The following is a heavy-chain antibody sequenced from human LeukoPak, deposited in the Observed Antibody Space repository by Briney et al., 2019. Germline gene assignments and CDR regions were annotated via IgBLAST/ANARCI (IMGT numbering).Heavy chain of an antibody. CDR1: GYSISSGYY. CDR3: ARGPVGKLMISDWFDP. Sequence: SETLSLTCTVSGYSISSGYYWGWIRQPPGKGLEWIASIYHSGSTYYNPSLKSRVTISVDTSKNQFSLKLSSVTAADTAVYYCARGPVGKLMISDWFDPWGQGTLVTVSS. V-gene: IGHV4-38-2*02. D-gene: IGHD2-8*01. J-gene: IGHJ5*02. CDR2: IYHSGST.